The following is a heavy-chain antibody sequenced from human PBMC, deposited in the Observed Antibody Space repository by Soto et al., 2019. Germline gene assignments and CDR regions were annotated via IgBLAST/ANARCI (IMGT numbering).Heavy chain of an antibody. J-gene: IGHJ5*02. CDR3: ARRLTGRTTGDWFAP. V-gene: IGHV3-11*01. Sequence: VQLVESGGGLVKPGGSLRLSGAASGFIFSDYYMTWIRQAPGKGLEWISDISSGGGTSYFADSVRGRFTISRDNANNSLYLQMNNLRAEDTAIYYCARRLTGRTTGDWFAPWGQGTLVTVCS. CDR2: ISSGGGTS. D-gene: IGHD1-20*01. CDR1: GFIFSDYY.